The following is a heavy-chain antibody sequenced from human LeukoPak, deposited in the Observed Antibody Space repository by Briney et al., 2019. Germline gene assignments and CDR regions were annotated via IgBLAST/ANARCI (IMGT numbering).Heavy chain of an antibody. V-gene: IGHV4-30-2*01. CDR2: IYHSGST. CDR1: GGSISSGGYY. J-gene: IGHJ3*02. CDR3: ARDPKYDAFDI. Sequence: SETLSLTCTVSGGSISSGGYYWSWIRQPPGKGLEWIGYIYHSGSTYYNPSLKSRVTISVDRSKNQFSLKLSSVTAADTAVYYCARDPKYDAFDIWGQGTMVTVSS.